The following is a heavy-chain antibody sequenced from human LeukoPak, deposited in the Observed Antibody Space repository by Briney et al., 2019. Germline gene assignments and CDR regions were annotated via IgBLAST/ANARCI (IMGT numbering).Heavy chain of an antibody. CDR2: IYYSGGT. D-gene: IGHD2-15*01. V-gene: IGHV4-39*01. CDR1: GGSISSSSYY. J-gene: IGHJ6*02. Sequence: SETLSLTCTVSGGSISSSSYYWGWIRQPPGKGLEWIGGIYYSGGTYYNPSLKSRVTISVDTSKNQFSLKLSSVTAADTAVYYCARLLGYCSGGSCYAAYYGMDVWGQGTTVTVSS. CDR3: ARLLGYCSGGSCYAAYYGMDV.